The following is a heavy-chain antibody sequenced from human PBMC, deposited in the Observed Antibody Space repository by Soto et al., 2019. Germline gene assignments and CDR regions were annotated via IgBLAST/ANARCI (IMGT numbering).Heavy chain of an antibody. CDR2: ISSSSSYI. V-gene: IGHV3-21*01. J-gene: IGHJ5*02. CDR3: ARDPGGSAYLRFDP. Sequence: GGSLRLSCAPSGFTFSSYTMNWVRQAPGKGLEWGSSISSSSSYIYYADSVKGRFTISRDNAKNSLYLQMNSLRAEDTAVYYCARDPGGSAYLRFDPWGQGTLVSVSS. D-gene: IGHD6-6*01. CDR1: GFTFSSYT.